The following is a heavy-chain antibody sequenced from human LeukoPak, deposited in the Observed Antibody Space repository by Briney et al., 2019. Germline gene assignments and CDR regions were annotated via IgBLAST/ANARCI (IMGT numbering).Heavy chain of an antibody. CDR2: ISWNSGSI. D-gene: IGHD6-19*01. Sequence: PGGSLRLSCAASGFTFDDYGMSWVRQAPGKGLEWVSGISWNSGSIGYADSVKGRFTISRDNAKNSLYLQMNSLRAEDTAVYYCARESSVWYGKAFDIWGQGTMVTVSS. CDR1: GFTFDDYG. J-gene: IGHJ3*02. V-gene: IGHV3-20*04. CDR3: ARESSVWYGKAFDI.